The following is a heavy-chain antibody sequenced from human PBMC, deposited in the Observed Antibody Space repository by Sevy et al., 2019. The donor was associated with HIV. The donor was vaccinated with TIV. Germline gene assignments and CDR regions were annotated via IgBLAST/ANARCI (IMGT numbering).Heavy chain of an antibody. D-gene: IGHD3-10*01. J-gene: IGHJ4*02. CDR1: VFTFSSYA. CDR2: ISGSGGST. Sequence: GGSLRLSCAASVFTFSSYAMSWVRQAPGKGLEWVSAISGSGGSTYYADSVKGRFTISRDNSKNTLYLQMNSLRAEDTAVYYCAKDRGKYYGSDFDYWGQGTLVTVSS. V-gene: IGHV3-23*01. CDR3: AKDRGKYYGSDFDY.